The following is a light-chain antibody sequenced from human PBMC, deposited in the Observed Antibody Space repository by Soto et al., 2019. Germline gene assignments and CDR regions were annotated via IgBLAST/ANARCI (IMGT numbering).Light chain of an antibody. J-gene: IGKJ4*01. Sequence: EIVLTQSPATLSVSPGEGAALSCRASQSVSSHVAWYQHKPGQAPRLLIYGASTRATDIPARFSGSGSGTEFTLTISSPQSEDSAVYYCQQYHNWPPLTFGGGTKVDIK. CDR2: GAS. CDR3: QQYHNWPPLT. V-gene: IGKV3-15*01. CDR1: QSVSSH.